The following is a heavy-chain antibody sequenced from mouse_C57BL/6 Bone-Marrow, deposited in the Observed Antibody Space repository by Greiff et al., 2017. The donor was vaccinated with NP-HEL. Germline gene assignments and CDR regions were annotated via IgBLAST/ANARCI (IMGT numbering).Heavy chain of an antibody. V-gene: IGHV1-82*01. CDR2: IYPGDGDT. D-gene: IGHD1-2*01. Sequence: VQLQESGPELVKPGASVKISCKASGYAFSSSWMNWVKQRPGKGLEWIGRIYPGDGDTNYNGKFKGKATLTAARSSSTAYMQLSSLTSEASAVYCCARPRYYGPYYAMDYWGQGTSVTVSS. J-gene: IGHJ4*01. CDR3: ARPRYYGPYYAMDY. CDR1: GYAFSSSW.